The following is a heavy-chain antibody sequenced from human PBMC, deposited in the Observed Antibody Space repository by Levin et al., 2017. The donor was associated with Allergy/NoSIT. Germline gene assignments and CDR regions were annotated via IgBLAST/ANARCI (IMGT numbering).Heavy chain of an antibody. CDR2: ISGSGGST. Sequence: GGSLRLSCAASGFTFSSYAMSWVRQAPGKGLEWVSAISGSGGSTYYADSVKGRFTISRDNSKNTLYLQMNSLRAEDTAVYYCAKPIFTYYYGSGSYYNSDYWGQGTLVTVSS. V-gene: IGHV3-23*01. CDR1: GFTFSSYA. D-gene: IGHD3-10*01. CDR3: AKPIFTYYYGSGSYYNSDY. J-gene: IGHJ4*02.